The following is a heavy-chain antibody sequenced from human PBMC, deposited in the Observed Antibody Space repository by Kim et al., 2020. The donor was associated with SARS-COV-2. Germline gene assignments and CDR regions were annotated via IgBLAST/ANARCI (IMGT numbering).Heavy chain of an antibody. CDR3: ASLRGYEGWFDP. V-gene: IGHV4-34*01. Sequence: SETLSLTCAVYGGSFSGYYWSWIRQPPGKGLEWIGEINHSGSTNYNPSLKSRVTISVDTSKNQFSLKLSSVTAADTAVYYCASLRGYEGWFDPWGQGTLVTVSS. CDR2: INHSGST. CDR1: GGSFSGYY. J-gene: IGHJ5*02. D-gene: IGHD5-18*01.